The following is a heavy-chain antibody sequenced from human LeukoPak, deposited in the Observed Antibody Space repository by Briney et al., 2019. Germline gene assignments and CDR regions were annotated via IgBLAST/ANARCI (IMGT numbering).Heavy chain of an antibody. CDR2: IYHSGST. Sequence: SETLSLTCAVSGYSISSGYYWGWIRQPPGQGLEWIASIYHSGSTYYNPSLKSRVTISVDTSKNQFSLRLSSVTAADTAVYYCASLSGSYSAYYMDVWGKGTTVTVSS. CDR3: ASLSGSYSAYYMDV. J-gene: IGHJ6*03. D-gene: IGHD1-26*01. CDR1: GYSISSGYY. V-gene: IGHV4-38-2*01.